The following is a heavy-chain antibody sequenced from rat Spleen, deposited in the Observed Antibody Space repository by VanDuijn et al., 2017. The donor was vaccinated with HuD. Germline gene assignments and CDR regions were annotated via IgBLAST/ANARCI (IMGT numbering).Heavy chain of an antibody. J-gene: IGHJ2*01. CDR1: GFSLTSYS. D-gene: IGHD1-9*01. V-gene: IGHV2-63*01. Sequence: QVQLKESGPGLVQPSETLSLTCTVSGFSLTSYSVSWVRQPSKIGPEWMGRMWYDGDTAYNSALKSRLSISRDTSKNQVFLKMDSLQTDDTGTYYCTKETMGVTPLIDYWGQGVMVTVSS. CDR2: MWYDGDT. CDR3: TKETMGVTPLIDY.